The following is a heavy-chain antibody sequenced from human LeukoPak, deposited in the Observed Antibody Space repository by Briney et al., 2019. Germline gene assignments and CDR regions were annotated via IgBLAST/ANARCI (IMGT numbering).Heavy chain of an antibody. CDR2: MWYGRTDK. CDR3: TRAATYYYDSSGYYPDY. CDR1: GFTFNNYG. J-gene: IGHJ4*02. D-gene: IGHD3-22*01. Sequence: PGGSLRLSCAASGFTFNNYGIHWVRQAPGKGLEWVAVMWYGRTDKYYADSVKGRFTISRDNSKNTLFIEMNSLRAEDTAVYYCTRAATYYYDSSGYYPDYWGQGTLVTVSS. V-gene: IGHV3-33*01.